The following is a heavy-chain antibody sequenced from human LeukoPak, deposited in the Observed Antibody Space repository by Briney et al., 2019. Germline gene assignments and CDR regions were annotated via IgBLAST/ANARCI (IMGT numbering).Heavy chain of an antibody. CDR1: GYSFGSYW. D-gene: IGHD6-19*01. Sequence: GESLKISCKGSGYSFGSYWISWVRQMPGKGLEWMGKIDPSDSRITYSPSFQGHVTISADKSISTAYLQCNSLKASDTAIYYCASLSLEQWLVHDYWGQGTLVTVSS. CDR2: IDPSDSRI. CDR3: ASLSLEQWLVHDY. V-gene: IGHV5-10-1*01. J-gene: IGHJ4*02.